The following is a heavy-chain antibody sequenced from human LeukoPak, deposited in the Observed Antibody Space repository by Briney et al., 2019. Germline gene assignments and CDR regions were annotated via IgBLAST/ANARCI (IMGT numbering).Heavy chain of an antibody. CDR1: GFIFSDCA. Sequence: PGGSLRLSCAGFGFIFSDCAIHWVRQASGKGLEWVGRIDTRDKGSATAYAASVRGRFAISRDDSESTAYQQMTGLKTEDTAVYFCTRDGGSWSHLDYWGQGALVTVSS. CDR3: TRDGGSWSHLDY. CDR2: IDTRDKGSAT. D-gene: IGHD2-15*01. J-gene: IGHJ4*02. V-gene: IGHV3-73*01.